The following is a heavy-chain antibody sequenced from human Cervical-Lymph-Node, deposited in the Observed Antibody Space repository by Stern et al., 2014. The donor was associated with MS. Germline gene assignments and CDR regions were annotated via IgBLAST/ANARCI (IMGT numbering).Heavy chain of an antibody. CDR3: ARGHWELLGNNYFDS. V-gene: IGHV4-61*02. J-gene: IGHJ4*02. Sequence: VQLVESGPGLVKPSQTLSLTCTVSGASISSGTSYWSWIRQPAGGGLEWVGRLPARGGPYYNPPLHSPVPISGDTPKNQFSLNLNSVTAADTAVYYCARGHWELLGNNYFDSWGQGTLVTVSS. CDR1: GASISSGTSY. D-gene: IGHD1-26*01. CDR2: LPARGGP.